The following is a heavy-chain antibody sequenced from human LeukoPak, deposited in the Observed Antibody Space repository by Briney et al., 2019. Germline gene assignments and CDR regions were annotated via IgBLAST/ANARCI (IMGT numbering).Heavy chain of an antibody. Sequence: GGSLRLSCAASGFTFSSYWMSWVRQAPGKGLEWVANIKQDGSEKYHVDSVKGRFTISRDDAKNSLYLQINNLRAEDTALYYCARHDYGDYRWGQGTLVTVSS. CDR2: IKQDGSEK. D-gene: IGHD4-17*01. CDR1: GFTFSSYW. J-gene: IGHJ5*02. V-gene: IGHV3-7*03. CDR3: ARHDYGDYR.